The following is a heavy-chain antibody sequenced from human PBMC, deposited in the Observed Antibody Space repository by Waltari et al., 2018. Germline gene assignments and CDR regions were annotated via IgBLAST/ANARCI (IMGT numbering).Heavy chain of an antibody. Sequence: EVQLVESGGGLVKPGGSLRLSCTASGLTFSSFTMAWVRQAPGKGLDWVSTNGPRAGNKYYADSVKGRFTIYRDNDKNSLYLQMNSLGAEDTALYYCVTVRGRRTSGYYGLDYWGQGTLVTVSS. V-gene: IGHV3-21*02. CDR1: GLTFSSFT. D-gene: IGHD2-2*01. CDR3: VTVRGRRTSGYYGLDY. J-gene: IGHJ4*02. CDR2: NGPRAGNK.